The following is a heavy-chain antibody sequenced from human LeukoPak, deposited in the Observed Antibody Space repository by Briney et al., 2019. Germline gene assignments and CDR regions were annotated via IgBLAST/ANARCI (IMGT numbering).Heavy chain of an antibody. D-gene: IGHD2-2*01. V-gene: IGHV3-30*02. CDR2: IRYDGSNK. Sequence: PGGSLRLSCAASGFTFSSYGMHWVRQAPGKGLEWVAFIRYDGSNKYYADSVKGRFTISRDNSKNTLYLQMNSLRAEDTAVYYCAKGAQGYCSSTSCSKHYYYYMDVWGKGTTVTVSS. CDR1: GFTFSSYG. J-gene: IGHJ6*03. CDR3: AKGAQGYCSSTSCSKHYYYYMDV.